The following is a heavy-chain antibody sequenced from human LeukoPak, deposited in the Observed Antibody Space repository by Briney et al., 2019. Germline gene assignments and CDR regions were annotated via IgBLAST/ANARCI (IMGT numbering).Heavy chain of an antibody. J-gene: IGHJ5*02. V-gene: IGHV4-59*01. CDR2: IYYSGST. D-gene: IGHD6-19*01. CDR1: GGSISSYY. Sequence: PSGTLSLTCTVSGGSISSYYWSWIRQPPGKGLEWIGYIYYSGSTNYNPSLKSRVTISVDTSKNQFSLKLSSVTAADTAVYYCARGGGTSSGWYSWWFDPWGQGTLVTVSS. CDR3: ARGGGTSSGWYSWWFDP.